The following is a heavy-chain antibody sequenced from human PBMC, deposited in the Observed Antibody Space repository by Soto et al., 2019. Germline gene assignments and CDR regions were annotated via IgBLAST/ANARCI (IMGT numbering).Heavy chain of an antibody. Sequence: EVQLVESGGGLVKPGGSLRLSCAASGFTLSNAWMNWVRQAPGKGLEWVGRIKSKTDGGTADYAAPVKGRFTISRDDSKNTLYLQMDSLITEHTAVYYCTPQNCSGGSCYSGYYYYGLDVWGQGTTVSVSS. D-gene: IGHD2-15*01. CDR1: GFTLSNAW. V-gene: IGHV3-15*07. J-gene: IGHJ6*02. CDR3: TPQNCSGGSCYSGYYYYGLDV. CDR2: IKSKTDGGTA.